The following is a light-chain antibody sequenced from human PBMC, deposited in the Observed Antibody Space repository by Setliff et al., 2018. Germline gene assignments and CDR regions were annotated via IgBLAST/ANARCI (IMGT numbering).Light chain of an antibody. CDR2: DVS. V-gene: IGLV2-14*03. Sequence: ALAQPASVSASPGQSITISCTGTSSDVGGYNSVSWYQQHPGKGPRLMIYDVSKRPSGVSDRFSGSKSGNTASLTISGLQAEDEADYYCTSYTTYTTVVFGGGTKVTVL. CDR1: SSDVGGYNS. J-gene: IGLJ2*01. CDR3: TSYTTYTTVV.